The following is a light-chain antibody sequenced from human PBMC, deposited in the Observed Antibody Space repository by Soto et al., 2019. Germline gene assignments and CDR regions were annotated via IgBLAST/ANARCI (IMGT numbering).Light chain of an antibody. CDR3: QHYGYPQWT. CDR1: QSGRDMY. Sequence: EIVLTQTPGALSLSPGERATLSCRASQSGRDMYLAWYQQKPGQPPRLLIYGVSSRAYGIPDRFSGSGSGTDFTLTISRLEPEDFAVYYCQHYGYPQWTFGQGTQVDIK. V-gene: IGKV3-20*01. CDR2: GVS. J-gene: IGKJ1*01.